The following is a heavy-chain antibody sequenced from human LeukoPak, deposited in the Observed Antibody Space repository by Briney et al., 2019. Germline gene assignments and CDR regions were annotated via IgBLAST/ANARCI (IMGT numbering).Heavy chain of an antibody. V-gene: IGHV1-18*01. CDR1: GYTFTCYG. CDR3: ARDFSSSSLDNWFDP. CDR2: ISAYNGNT. Sequence: ASVKVSCKASGYTFTCYGISWVRQAPGQGLEWMGWISAYNGNTNYAQKLQGRVTMTTDTSTSTAYMELRSLRSDDTAVYYCARDFSSSSLDNWFDPWGQGTLVTVSS. D-gene: IGHD6-13*01. J-gene: IGHJ5*02.